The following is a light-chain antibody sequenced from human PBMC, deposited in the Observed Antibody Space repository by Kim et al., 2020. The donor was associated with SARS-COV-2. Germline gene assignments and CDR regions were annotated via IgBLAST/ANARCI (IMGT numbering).Light chain of an antibody. V-gene: IGLV1-47*01. CDR1: SSNIASYY. J-gene: IGLJ2*01. CDR2: RNT. CDR3: SAWDDSLSGAL. Sequence: GQRVTSSCSGNSSNIASYYVYWYQQLPGTAPRLLIYRNTQRPSGVPDRFSGSKSGTSASLAIGGLRSEDEADYYCSAWDDSLSGALFGGGTQLTVL.